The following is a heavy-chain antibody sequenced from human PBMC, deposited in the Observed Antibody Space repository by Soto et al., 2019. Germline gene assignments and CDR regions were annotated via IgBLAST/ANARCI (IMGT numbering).Heavy chain of an antibody. CDR2: IWYDGSNK. CDR1: GFTFSTYA. CDR3: AKDRRGGSGWFDP. J-gene: IGHJ5*02. D-gene: IGHD3-10*01. V-gene: IGHV3-33*06. Sequence: QVQLVESGGGVVQPGRSLRLSCTTSGFTFSTYAMHWVRQAPGKGLEWVALIWYDGSNKYYADSVKGRFTISRDNSKNTQYRQMNSRRAEDTAVYYGAKDRRGGSGWFDPWGQGTLVTVSS.